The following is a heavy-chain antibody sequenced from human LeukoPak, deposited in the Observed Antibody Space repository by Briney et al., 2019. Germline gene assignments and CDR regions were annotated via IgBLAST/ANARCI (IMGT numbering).Heavy chain of an antibody. CDR3: ARAVSGRYMAFDI. D-gene: IGHD6-19*01. J-gene: IGHJ3*02. CDR1: GGSISSGSYY. Sequence: PSETLSLTCTVSGGSISSGSYYWSWIRQPAGKGLEWIGRIYTSGSTNYNPSLKSRVTISVDTSKNQFSLKLSSVTAADTAVYYCARAVSGRYMAFDIWGQGTMVTVSS. CDR2: IYTSGST. V-gene: IGHV4-61*02.